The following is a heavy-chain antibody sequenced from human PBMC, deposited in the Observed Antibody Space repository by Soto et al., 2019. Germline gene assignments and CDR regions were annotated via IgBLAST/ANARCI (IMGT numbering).Heavy chain of an antibody. Sequence: GGSLRLSCAASGFTFSSYGMHWVRQAPGKGLEWVAVIWYDGSNKYYADSVKGRFTISRDNSKNTLYLQMNSLRAEDTAVYYCARVCGGGGSCYEAGAFDIWGQGTMVTVSS. CDR3: ARVCGGGGSCYEAGAFDI. J-gene: IGHJ3*02. CDR1: GFTFSSYG. V-gene: IGHV3-33*01. CDR2: IWYDGSNK. D-gene: IGHD2-15*01.